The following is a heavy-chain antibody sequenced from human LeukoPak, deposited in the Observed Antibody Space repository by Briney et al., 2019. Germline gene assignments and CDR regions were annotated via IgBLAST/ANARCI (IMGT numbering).Heavy chain of an antibody. CDR2: IVVGSGNT. V-gene: IGHV1-58*01. Sequence: ASVKVSCKASGFTFTSSAVQWVRQARGQRLEWIGWIVVGSGNTNYAQKFQERVTITRDMSTSTAYMELSSLRSEDTAVYYCAAVPSSAATRAFDIWGQGTMVTVSS. CDR3: AAVPSSAATRAFDI. J-gene: IGHJ3*02. CDR1: GFTFTSSA.